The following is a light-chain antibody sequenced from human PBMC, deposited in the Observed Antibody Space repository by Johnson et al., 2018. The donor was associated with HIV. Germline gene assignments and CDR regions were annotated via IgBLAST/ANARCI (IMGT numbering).Light chain of an antibody. CDR3: GTWDTSLGTEF. Sequence: QSVLTQPPSVSAAPEQKVTISCSGSRSNVGDNFVSWYQQLPGTAPKLLIYENNKRPSGIPDRFSGSKSGTSATLDITGLQTGDEADDYCGTWDTSLGTEFLGTGTKVTVL. V-gene: IGLV1-51*02. CDR2: ENN. CDR1: RSNVGDNF. J-gene: IGLJ1*01.